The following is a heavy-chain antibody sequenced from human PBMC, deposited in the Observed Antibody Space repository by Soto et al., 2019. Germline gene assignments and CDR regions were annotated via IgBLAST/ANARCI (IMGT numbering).Heavy chain of an antibody. CDR3: GRDSIDIYQFYGMDV. Sequence: EVQLVESGGDLVQTGGSLRLSCAASGFTFSSYEMNWVRQAPGKGLEWVSYISSSGRTINYADSVKGRFTISRDNAKSSLHLQMHSLRAEDTAVYYCGRDSIDIYQFYGMDVWGQGTPVTVSS. D-gene: IGHD2-2*01. V-gene: IGHV3-48*03. J-gene: IGHJ6*02. CDR2: ISSSGRTI. CDR1: GFTFSSYE.